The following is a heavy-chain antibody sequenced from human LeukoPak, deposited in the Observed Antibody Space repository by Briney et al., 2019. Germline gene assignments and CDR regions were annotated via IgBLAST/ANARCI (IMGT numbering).Heavy chain of an antibody. Sequence: GASVKVSCKASGYTFTSYGISWVRQAPGQGLEWMGWISAYNGNTNYAQKLQGRVTMTTDASTSTAYMELSSLRSEDTAVYYCARELLGYCSGGSCLEYMDVWGKGTTVTVSS. CDR3: ARELLGYCSGGSCLEYMDV. D-gene: IGHD2-15*01. CDR1: GYTFTSYG. J-gene: IGHJ6*03. V-gene: IGHV1-18*01. CDR2: ISAYNGNT.